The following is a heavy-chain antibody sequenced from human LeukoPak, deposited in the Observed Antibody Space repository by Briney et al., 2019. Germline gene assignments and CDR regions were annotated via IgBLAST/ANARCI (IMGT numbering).Heavy chain of an antibody. CDR3: AKDFTPDGIWDIDY. V-gene: IGHV3-23*01. J-gene: IGHJ4*02. CDR1: GFTFSRYT. CDR2: IYGGGSGST. Sequence: GGSLRPSCVASGFTFSRYTMSWVRQAPGKGLEWVSGIYGGGSGSTFYAESVKGRFTISRDNSKNTLYLQMNSLRDEDTAIYYCAKDFTPDGIWDIDYWGRGTLITVSS. D-gene: IGHD1-20*01.